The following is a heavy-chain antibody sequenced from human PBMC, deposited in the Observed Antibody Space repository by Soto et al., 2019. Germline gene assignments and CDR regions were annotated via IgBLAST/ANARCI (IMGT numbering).Heavy chain of an antibody. D-gene: IGHD6-19*01. CDR1: GYTFTIYG. CDR3: AAVAGYYYYYYGMDV. V-gene: IGHV1-58*02. J-gene: IGHJ6*02. CDR2: IVVGSGNT. Sequence: SVKVSCKASGYTFTIYGINWVRQARGQRLEWIGWIVVGSGNTNYAQKFQERVTITRDMSTSTAYMELSSLRSEDTAVYYCAAVAGYYYYYYGMDVWGQGTTVTVSS.